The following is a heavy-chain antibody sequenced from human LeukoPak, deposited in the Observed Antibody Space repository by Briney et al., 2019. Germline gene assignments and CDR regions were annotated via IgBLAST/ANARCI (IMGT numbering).Heavy chain of an antibody. J-gene: IGHJ4*02. Sequence: PGGSLRLSCAASGFTFSDYYMNWIRQAPGKGLEWVSYISSSGSTIYYADSVKGRFTISRDNAMNSLYLQMNSLRAEDTAVYYCARDPKGATPIDYWGQGTLVTVSS. CDR1: GFTFSDYY. CDR2: ISSSGSTI. V-gene: IGHV3-11*01. CDR3: ARDPKGATPIDY. D-gene: IGHD1-26*01.